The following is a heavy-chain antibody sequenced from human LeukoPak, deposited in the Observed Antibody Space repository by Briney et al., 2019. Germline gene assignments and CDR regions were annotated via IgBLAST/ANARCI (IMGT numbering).Heavy chain of an antibody. CDR3: ARVSVGAPAFDY. D-gene: IGHD1-26*01. J-gene: IGHJ4*02. CDR1: GFSCSSYW. Sequence: GGSLRLSCSASGFSCSSYWMSWVRQAPGKGLEWVAHITDDGSEKYYVDSVKGRFFISRDNAAKSLSLQMNRLRDADTAVYYCARVSVGAPAFDYWGQGNLVTVSS. CDR2: ITDDGSEK. V-gene: IGHV3-7*01.